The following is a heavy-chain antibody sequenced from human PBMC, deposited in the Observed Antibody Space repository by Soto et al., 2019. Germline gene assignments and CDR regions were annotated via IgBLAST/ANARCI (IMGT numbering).Heavy chain of an antibody. CDR2: INPNTGGT. Sequence: SVNRSCKASGYTFSDYFIHWVRQAPGQGLEWMARINPNTGGTDSAQKFQDRVTVTRDSSTSTAYMDLSGLRSDDTAVYYCARDGDFWSAYRLKWGFTVFVYWG. CDR1: GYTFSDYF. V-gene: IGHV1-2*06. CDR3: ARDGDFWSAYRLKWGFTVFVY. D-gene: IGHD3-3*01. J-gene: IGHJ4*01.